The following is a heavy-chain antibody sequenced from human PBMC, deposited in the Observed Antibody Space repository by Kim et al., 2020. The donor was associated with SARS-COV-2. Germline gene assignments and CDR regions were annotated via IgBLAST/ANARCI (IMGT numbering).Heavy chain of an antibody. CDR2: ISNDGSSK. V-gene: IGHV3-30*18. CDR1: GLIFSSYG. J-gene: IGHJ6*02. Sequence: GGSLRLSCAASGLIFSSYGMHWVRQAPGKGLEWVAFISNDGSSKYYGDSVKGRFTISRDNSKNTLYVQMNSLRAEDTAVYYCAKVVTTVRNGMDVWGQGTTCTVSS. D-gene: IGHD4-17*01. CDR3: AKVVTTVRNGMDV.